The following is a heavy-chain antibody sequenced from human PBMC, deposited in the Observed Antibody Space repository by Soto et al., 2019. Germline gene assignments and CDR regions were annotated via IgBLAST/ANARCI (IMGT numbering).Heavy chain of an antibody. CDR2: INPSGGST. CDR3: ARDQIPVVYDLWSGYYSYYGIVE. Sequence: ASVKVSCKVSGYTFTSYYMHWVRQAPGQGLEWMGIINPSGGSTSYAQKFQVRVTMTRDTSTSTVYMELSSLRSEDTAVYYCARDQIPVVYDLWSGYYSYYGIVEFGQGTTVT. D-gene: IGHD3-3*01. CDR1: GYTFTSYY. J-gene: IGHJ6*02. V-gene: IGHV1-46*01.